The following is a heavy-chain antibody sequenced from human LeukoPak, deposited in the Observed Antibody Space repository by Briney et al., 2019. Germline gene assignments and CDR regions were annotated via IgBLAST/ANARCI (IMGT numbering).Heavy chain of an antibody. CDR3: ARGYFDWLLPPSFDY. Sequence: ASMKVSCKASGYTFTSYDINWVREATGQGLEWMGWMNPNSGNTGYAQKFQGRVTMTRNTSISTAYMELSSLRSEDTAVYYCARGYFDWLLPPSFDYWGLGTLVTVSS. V-gene: IGHV1-8*01. D-gene: IGHD3-9*01. CDR2: MNPNSGNT. J-gene: IGHJ4*02. CDR1: GYTFTSYD.